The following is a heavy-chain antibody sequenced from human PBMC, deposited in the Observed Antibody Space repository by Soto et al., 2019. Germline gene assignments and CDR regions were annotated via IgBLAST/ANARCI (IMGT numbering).Heavy chain of an antibody. CDR3: ATVDRSVALVGWFDP. V-gene: IGHV1-69*01. Sequence: QVHLEQSGAEVKKPGSSVKVSCKFSGGTFSSYVIIWVRQAPGQGLEWMVGIIPAPGTANYAEKFHGRVTISADAATNTAYMELSSVRFDDTAVYYCATVDRSVALVGWFDPWGQGTLVTVSS. D-gene: IGHD2-8*02. CDR2: IIPAPGTA. CDR1: GGTFSSYV. J-gene: IGHJ5*02.